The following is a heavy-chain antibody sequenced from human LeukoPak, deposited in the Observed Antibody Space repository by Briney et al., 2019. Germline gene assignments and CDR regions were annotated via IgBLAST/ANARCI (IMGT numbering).Heavy chain of an antibody. V-gene: IGHV1-2*02. J-gene: IGHJ1*01. CDR1: GYTFTGYY. CDR3: ARDSVVVVRAAIPEYFQH. CDR2: INPNSGGT. D-gene: IGHD2-2*01. Sequence: GASVKVSCKASGYTFTGYYMHWVRQASGQGLEWMGWINPNSGGTNYAQKFQGRVTMTRDTSISTAYMELSRLRSDDTAVYYCARDSVVVVRAAIPEYFQHWGQGTLVTVSS.